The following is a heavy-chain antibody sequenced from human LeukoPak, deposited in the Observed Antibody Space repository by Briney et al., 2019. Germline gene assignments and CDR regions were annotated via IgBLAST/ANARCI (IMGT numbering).Heavy chain of an antibody. CDR3: AKSRYTSSNTNDY. Sequence: GGSLRLSCAASGFTVSSYAMTWVRQAPGKGLQCVSTISNSGGSTYYADSVKGRFAISRDNPRNTLYLQMNSLRAEDTAVYYCAKSRYTSSNTNDYWGQGTLVTVSS. D-gene: IGHD2-2*02. J-gene: IGHJ4*02. V-gene: IGHV3-23*01. CDR1: GFTVSSYA. CDR2: ISNSGGST.